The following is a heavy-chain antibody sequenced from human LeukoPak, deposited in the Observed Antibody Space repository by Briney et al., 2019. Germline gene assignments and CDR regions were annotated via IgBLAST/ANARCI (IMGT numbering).Heavy chain of an antibody. J-gene: IGHJ6*04. CDR2: IYYSGST. D-gene: IGHD2-8*02. V-gene: IGHV4-39*01. Sequence: SETLSLTCTVYGGSISSSSYYWGWIRQPPGKGLEWIGSIYYSGSTYYNPSLKSRVTISVDTSKNQFSLKLSSVTAADTAVYYCARPGVLGLPMDVWGKGTTVTVSS. CDR3: ARPGVLGLPMDV. CDR1: GGSISSSSYY.